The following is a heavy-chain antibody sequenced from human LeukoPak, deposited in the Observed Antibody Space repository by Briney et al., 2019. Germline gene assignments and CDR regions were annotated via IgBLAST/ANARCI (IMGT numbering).Heavy chain of an antibody. Sequence: GGSLRLSCAASGFTFSSYEMNWVRQAPGKGLEWVSVFYSGGSTFYAESVKGRFTISRDNSKNTLYLQMNSLRAEDTAVYYCAREYYDSSGYYKYFFDYWGQGTLVTVSS. CDR2: FYSGGST. CDR1: GFTFSSYE. CDR3: AREYYDSSGYYKYFFDY. J-gene: IGHJ4*02. V-gene: IGHV3-66*01. D-gene: IGHD3-22*01.